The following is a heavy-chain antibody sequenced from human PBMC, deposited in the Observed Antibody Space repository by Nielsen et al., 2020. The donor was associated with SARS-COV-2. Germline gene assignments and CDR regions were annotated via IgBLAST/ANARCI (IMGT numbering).Heavy chain of an antibody. CDR1: GGSISSYY. J-gene: IGHJ1*01. D-gene: IGHD4-23*01. CDR2: IYYSGST. V-gene: IGHV4-59*01. CDR3: ARGSTVVTRVFQH. Sequence: SETLSLTCTVSGGSISSYYWSWIRQPPGKGLEWIGYIYYSGSTNYNPSLKSRVTISVDTSKNQFSLKLSSVTAADTAVYYCARGSTVVTRVFQHWGQGTLVTVSS.